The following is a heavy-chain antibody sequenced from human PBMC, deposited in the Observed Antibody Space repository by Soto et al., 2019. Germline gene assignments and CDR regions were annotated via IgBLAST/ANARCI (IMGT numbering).Heavy chain of an antibody. CDR1: GGSFIGYY. Sequence: SETLSLTCAFYGGSFIGYYWSWIRQPPGKGLEWIGEINHSGSTNYNPSLKSRVTISVDTSKNQFSLKLSSVTAADTAVYYCASTTVTYYYGMDVWGQGTTVTVSS. J-gene: IGHJ6*02. CDR3: ASTTVTYYYGMDV. D-gene: IGHD4-17*01. V-gene: IGHV4-34*01. CDR2: INHSGST.